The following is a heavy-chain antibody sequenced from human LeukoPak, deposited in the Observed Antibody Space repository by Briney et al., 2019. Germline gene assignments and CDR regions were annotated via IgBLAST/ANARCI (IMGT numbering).Heavy chain of an antibody. CDR3: ASLPRYDFWA. CDR2: ISYSGAT. J-gene: IGHJ5*02. D-gene: IGHD3-3*01. CDR1: GRSISTTNFY. V-gene: IGHV4-39*01. Sequence: SETLSLTCTVSGRSISTTNFYWGWIRQPPGKGLEWIGSISYSGATYYNPSLKSRLTVSADTPKKEVSLRLNSVTAADTAVYYCASLPRYDFWAWGQGNLVIVSS.